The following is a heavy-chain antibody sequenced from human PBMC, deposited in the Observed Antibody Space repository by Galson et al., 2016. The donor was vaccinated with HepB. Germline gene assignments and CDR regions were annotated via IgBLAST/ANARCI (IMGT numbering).Heavy chain of an antibody. Sequence: SETLSLTCTVSGASINSSDFYWGWVRQPPGKGLEWIGSTYYRGSTFCDPSLKSRLTIPVDTSKNQFSLKLTSVTAADTAVYYCASPPARPADSIHWYYFDSWGQGTLVTVSS. D-gene: IGHD6-6*01. CDR1: GASINSSDFY. CDR2: TYYRGST. J-gene: IGHJ4*02. V-gene: IGHV4-39*01. CDR3: ASPPARPADSIHWYYFDS.